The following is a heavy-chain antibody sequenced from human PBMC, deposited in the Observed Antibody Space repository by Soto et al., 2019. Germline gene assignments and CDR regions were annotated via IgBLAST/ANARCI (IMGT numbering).Heavy chain of an antibody. D-gene: IGHD1-1*01. J-gene: IGHJ4*02. V-gene: IGHV1-18*01. CDR2: ISAHNGNT. CDR3: ARGRYGDY. CDR1: GYTFTSYG. Sequence: QVHLVQSGAEVKKPGASVKVSCKASGYTFTSYGITWVRQAPGQGLEWMGWISAHNGNTDYAQKLQGRVIVTRDTSTSTAYMELRSLRADDTAVYYCARGRYGDYWGQGVLVTVSS.